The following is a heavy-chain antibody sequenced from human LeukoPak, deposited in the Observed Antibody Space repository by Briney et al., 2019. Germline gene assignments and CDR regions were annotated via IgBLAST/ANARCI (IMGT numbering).Heavy chain of an antibody. CDR1: GFSFINAW. CDR2: IKSKTDGGTT. CDR3: TTEGATVTHYYYYGMDV. Sequence: PGGSLRLSCAGSGFSFINAWMTWVRQAPGKGLEWVGRIKSKTDGGTTDYAAPVKGRFTISRDDSKNTLYLQMNSLKTEDTAVYYCTTEGATVTHYYYYGMDVWGQGTTVTVSS. V-gene: IGHV3-15*01. D-gene: IGHD4-17*01. J-gene: IGHJ6*02.